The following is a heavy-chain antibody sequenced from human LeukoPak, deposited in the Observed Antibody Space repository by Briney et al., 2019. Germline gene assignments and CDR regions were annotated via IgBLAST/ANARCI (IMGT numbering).Heavy chain of an antibody. CDR1: GGSISSYY. Sequence: SETLSLTCTVSGGSISSYYWSWLRQPPGKGLEWIGYIYYSGSTNYKPSLKSRVTMSVDTSKNQFSLKLSSVTAADTAVYYCARTRYYYNSRSYGAPYYFDYWGQGTLVTVSS. D-gene: IGHD3-10*01. J-gene: IGHJ4*02. CDR3: ARTRYYYNSRSYGAPYYFDY. CDR2: IYYSGST. V-gene: IGHV4-59*08.